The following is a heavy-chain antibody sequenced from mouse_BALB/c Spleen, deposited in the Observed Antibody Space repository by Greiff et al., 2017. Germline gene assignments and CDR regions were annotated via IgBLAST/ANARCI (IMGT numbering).Heavy chain of an antibody. D-gene: IGHD4-1*01. CDR1: GFTFTDYY. Sequence: EVMLVESGGGLVQPGGSLRLSCATSGFTFTDYYMSWVRQPPGKALEWLGFIRNKANGYTTEYSASVKGRFTISRDNSQSILYLQMNTLRAEDSATYYCARELGAMDYWGQGTSVTVSS. J-gene: IGHJ4*01. V-gene: IGHV7-3*02. CDR2: IRNKANGYTT. CDR3: ARELGAMDY.